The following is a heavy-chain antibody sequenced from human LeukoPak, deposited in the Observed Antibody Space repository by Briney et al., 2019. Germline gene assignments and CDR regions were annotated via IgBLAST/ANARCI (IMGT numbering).Heavy chain of an antibody. CDR2: INHSGST. CDR3: ARLTAAGTGKVAFDI. D-gene: IGHD6-13*01. J-gene: IGHJ3*02. V-gene: IGHV4-34*01. Sequence: SETLSLTCAVYGGSFSGYYWSWIRQPPGKGLEWIGEINHSGSTNYNPPLKSGVTISVDTSKNQYSLNLSSVTAADTAVYYCARLTAAGTGKVAFDIWGQGTMVTVSS. CDR1: GGSFSGYY.